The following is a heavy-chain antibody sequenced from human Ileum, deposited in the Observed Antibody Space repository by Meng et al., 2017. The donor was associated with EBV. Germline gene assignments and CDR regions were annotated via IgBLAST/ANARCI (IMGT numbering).Heavy chain of an antibody. CDR1: GFTLGDYY. D-gene: IGHD4-17*01. Sequence: QLVESGGGLVKPGGSLRLSCVASGFTLGDYYMGWTRQAPGKGLEWISYIDSGSTTINYADSVKGRFTISRDNAMNTLYLEMNYLRADDTAVYYCARENYGSDYWGQGTLVTVSS. CDR2: IDSGSTTI. CDR3: ARENYGSDY. J-gene: IGHJ4*02. V-gene: IGHV3-11*01.